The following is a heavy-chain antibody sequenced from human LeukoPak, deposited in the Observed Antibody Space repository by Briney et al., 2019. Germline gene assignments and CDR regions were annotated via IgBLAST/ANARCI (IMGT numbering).Heavy chain of an antibody. CDR1: GGSISSGSYY. D-gene: IGHD3-3*01. V-gene: IGHV4-61*02. J-gene: IGHJ6*04. CDR3: ARGEYYDFWSGYLVPDV. CDR2: IYTSGST. Sequence: PSETLSLTCTVSGGSISSGSYYWSWIRQPAGKGLEWIGRIYTSGSTNYNPSLKSRVTISVDTSKHQFSLKLSSVTAADTAVYYCARGEYYDFWSGYLVPDVWGKGTTVTVSS.